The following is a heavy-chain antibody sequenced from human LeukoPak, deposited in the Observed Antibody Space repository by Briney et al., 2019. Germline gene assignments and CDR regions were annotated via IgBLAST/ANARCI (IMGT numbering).Heavy chain of an antibody. J-gene: IGHJ6*03. D-gene: IGHD1-26*01. CDR1: GFTFSNYS. CDR3: AKGSGWEMSYYYYYMDV. Sequence: GGSLRLSCAASGFTFSNYSMNWVRQAPGKGLEWVAFIRYDGSNKYYVGSVKGRFTISRDNSKNTLYLQMNSLRAEDTAVYYCAKGSGWEMSYYYYYMDVWGKGTTVTISS. CDR2: IRYDGSNK. V-gene: IGHV3-30*02.